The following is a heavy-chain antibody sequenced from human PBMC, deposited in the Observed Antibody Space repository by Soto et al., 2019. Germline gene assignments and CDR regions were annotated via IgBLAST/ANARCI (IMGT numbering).Heavy chain of an antibody. CDR1: GFTFSSYA. CDR2: ISGSGGST. V-gene: IGHV3-23*01. Sequence: GGSLRLSCAASGFTFSSYAMSWVRQAPGKGLEWVSAISGSGGSTYYADSVKGRFTISRDNSKNTLYLQMNSLRAEDTAVYYCSKDNPIFGVAMARPHYGMDVWGQGTTVTVSS. D-gene: IGHD3-3*01. J-gene: IGHJ6*02. CDR3: SKDNPIFGVAMARPHYGMDV.